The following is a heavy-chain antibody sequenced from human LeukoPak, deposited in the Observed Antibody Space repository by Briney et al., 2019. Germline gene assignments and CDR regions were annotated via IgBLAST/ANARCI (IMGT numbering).Heavy chain of an antibody. CDR3: ARQGFGATPSSGYYFDL. CDR1: GGSISSSSYY. V-gene: IGHV4-39*01. CDR2: IYYSGST. J-gene: IGHJ2*01. D-gene: IGHD3-22*01. Sequence: SETLSLTCTVSGGSISSSSYYWGWIRQPPGKGLEWIGSIYYSGSTYYNPSLKSRVTISVDTSKNQFSLKLSSVTAADTAVYYCARQGFGATPSSGYYFDLWGRGTLVTVSS.